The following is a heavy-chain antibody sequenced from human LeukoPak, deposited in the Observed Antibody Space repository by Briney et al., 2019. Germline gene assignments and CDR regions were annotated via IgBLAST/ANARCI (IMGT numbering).Heavy chain of an antibody. V-gene: IGHV1-46*01. Sequence: ASVKVSCKASGYTFTSYYMHWARQAPGQGLEWMGIINPSGGSTSYAQKLQGRVTMTRDTSTSTVYMELSSLRSEDTAVYYCARGLGWELPYVWGQGTLVTVSS. CDR1: GYTFTSYY. CDR3: ARGLGWELPYV. CDR2: INPSGGST. J-gene: IGHJ4*02. D-gene: IGHD1-26*01.